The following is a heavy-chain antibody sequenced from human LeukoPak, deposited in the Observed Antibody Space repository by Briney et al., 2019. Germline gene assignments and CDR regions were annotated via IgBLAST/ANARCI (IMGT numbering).Heavy chain of an antibody. CDR3: AKGPTTNYYTSDAFDI. CDR1: GFTFSSYG. Sequence: GGSLRLSCAASGFTFSSYGMHWVRQAPGKGLEWVAVISYDGSNKYYADSVKGRFTISRDNSKNTLYLQMNSLRAEDTAVYYCAKGPTTNYYTSDAFDIWGQGTMVTVSS. CDR2: ISYDGSNK. V-gene: IGHV3-30*18. D-gene: IGHD3-22*01. J-gene: IGHJ3*02.